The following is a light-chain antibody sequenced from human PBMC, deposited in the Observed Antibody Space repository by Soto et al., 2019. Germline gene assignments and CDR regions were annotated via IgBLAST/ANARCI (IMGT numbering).Light chain of an antibody. CDR1: QPVTTTY. J-gene: IGKJ4*01. Sequence: IVLTQSPATLSLSPGERATLSCTASQPVTTTYIAWYQQKFGQAPRLLIYGASTRATGTPDRFTGGGFGTDFTLTISRVEPEDFAVYYCQQYDSSFTFGGATKVEMK. CDR3: QQYDSSFT. CDR2: GAS. V-gene: IGKV3-20*01.